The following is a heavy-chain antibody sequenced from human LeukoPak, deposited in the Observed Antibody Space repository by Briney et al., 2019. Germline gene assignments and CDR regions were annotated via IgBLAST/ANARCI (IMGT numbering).Heavy chain of an antibody. CDR1: GFTFSYVW. CDR3: ARDDSDYYGSGSFYYGMDV. J-gene: IGHJ6*02. V-gene: IGHV3-21*01. CDR2: ISSSSSYI. Sequence: GGSLRLSCAASGFTFSYVWMNWVRQAPGKGLEWVSSISSSSSYIYYADSVKGRFTISRDNAKNSLYLQMNSLRAEDTAVYYCARDDSDYYGSGSFYYGMDVWGQGTTVTVSS. D-gene: IGHD3-10*01.